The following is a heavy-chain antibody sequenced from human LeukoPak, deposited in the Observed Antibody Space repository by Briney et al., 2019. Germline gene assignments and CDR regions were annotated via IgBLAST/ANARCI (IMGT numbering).Heavy chain of an antibody. D-gene: IGHD2-2*01. Sequence: GGSLRLSCAASEFTFSDYAMTWVRQAPGKGLEWVSAISDGGATTYYADSVKGRFTISRDNSKNTLFLQMNSLRAEDTAVYYCARDRLRMPREYHLAYGGQRTLVTVPS. CDR3: ARDRLRMPREYHLAY. CDR2: ISDGGATT. CDR1: EFTFSDYA. V-gene: IGHV3-23*01. J-gene: IGHJ4*02.